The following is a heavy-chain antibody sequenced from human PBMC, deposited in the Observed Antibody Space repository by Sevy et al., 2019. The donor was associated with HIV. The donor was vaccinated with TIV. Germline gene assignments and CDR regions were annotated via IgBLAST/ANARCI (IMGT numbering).Heavy chain of an antibody. J-gene: IGHJ3*02. CDR3: ARDEWSDAFDI. D-gene: IGHD3-3*01. CDR2: IYYSGRT. CDR1: GDSISSYY. V-gene: IGHV4-59*01. Sequence: SETLSLTCTVSGDSISSYYWSWIRQPPGKGLEWIGFIYYSGRTSYNPSLKSRVTISVDTSKNQFSLKLSSVTTADTAVYYCARDEWSDAFDIWGLGTLVTASS.